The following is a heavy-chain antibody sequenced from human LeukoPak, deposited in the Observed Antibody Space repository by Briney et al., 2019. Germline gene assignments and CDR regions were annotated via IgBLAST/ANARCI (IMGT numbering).Heavy chain of an antibody. CDR2: INHSGST. Sequence: SETLSLTCTVSGGSVSSSSYYWGWIRQPPGKGLEWIVEINHSGSTNYNPSLKSRVTISVDTSKNQFSLKLSSVTAADTAVYYCARAKYYYDSSGYRKNNWFDPWGQGTLVTVSS. CDR1: GGSVSSSSYY. D-gene: IGHD3-22*01. CDR3: ARAKYYYDSSGYRKNNWFDP. J-gene: IGHJ5*02. V-gene: IGHV4-39*07.